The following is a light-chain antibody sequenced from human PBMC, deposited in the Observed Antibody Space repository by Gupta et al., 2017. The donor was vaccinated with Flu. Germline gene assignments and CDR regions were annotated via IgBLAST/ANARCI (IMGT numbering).Light chain of an antibody. J-gene: IGLJ1*01. Sequence: QSVLTPPPSISAAPGQSVPISCSGSSSNIGNTYVSWYQQLPGTAPKLLIYENNKRPSGIPDRFSGSKSGTAAALGITGLQTGDEADYYCGTWDGSLSTDVFGTGTKVTVL. CDR1: SSNIGNTY. CDR2: ENN. CDR3: GTWDGSLSTDV. V-gene: IGLV1-51*02.